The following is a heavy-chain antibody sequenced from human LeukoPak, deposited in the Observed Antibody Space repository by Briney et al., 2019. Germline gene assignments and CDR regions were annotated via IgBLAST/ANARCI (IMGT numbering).Heavy chain of an antibody. D-gene: IGHD3-22*01. V-gene: IGHV4-39*01. CDR2: IYYSGST. J-gene: IGHJ6*03. Sequence: NSSETLSLTCTVSGGSISSSSYYWGWIRQPPGKGLEWIGSIYYSGSTYYNPSLKSRVTISVDTSKNQFSLQLSSVTAADTAVYYCALPSSGMWDYMDVWGKGTTVTVSS. CDR1: GGSISSSSYY. CDR3: ALPSSGMWDYMDV.